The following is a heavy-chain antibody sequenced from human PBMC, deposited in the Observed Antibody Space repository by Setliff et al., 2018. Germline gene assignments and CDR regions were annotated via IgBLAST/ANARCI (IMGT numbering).Heavy chain of an antibody. D-gene: IGHD6-19*01. CDR3: ARGVAGASPNYYYMDA. CDR2: ISADNGHT. J-gene: IGHJ6*03. Sequence: ASVKVSCKTSGYTFSSYGISWVRQAPGQGLQWMGWISADNGHTKYAQKVQGRVTMTTDKSTSTAYMELKSLKSDDTAMYFCARGVAGASPNYYYMDAWGRGTTVTVSS. V-gene: IGHV1-18*01. CDR1: GYTFSSYG.